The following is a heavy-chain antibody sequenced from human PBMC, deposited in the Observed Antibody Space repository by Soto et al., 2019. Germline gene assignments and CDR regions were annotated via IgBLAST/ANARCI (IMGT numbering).Heavy chain of an antibody. V-gene: IGHV1-2*04. CDR2: INPNSGGT. CDR1: GYTFTGYY. Sequence: ASVKVSCKASGYTFTGYYMHCVRQAPGQGLEWMGWINPNSGGTNYAQKFQGWVTMTRDTSISTAYMELSRLRSDDTAVYYCARDRVATSGFFDYWGQGTLVTVSS. D-gene: IGHD5-12*01. CDR3: ARDRVATSGFFDY. J-gene: IGHJ4*02.